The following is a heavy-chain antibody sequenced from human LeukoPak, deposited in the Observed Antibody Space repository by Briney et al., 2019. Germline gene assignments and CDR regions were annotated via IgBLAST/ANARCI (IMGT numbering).Heavy chain of an antibody. CDR2: ISSSGNTI. J-gene: IGHJ4*02. Sequence: GGSLRLSCAASGFTFSSYEMNWVRQAPGKGLEWVSYISSSGNTIYYADSVKGRFTISRDNAKNSLYLQMTSLRAEDTAVYYCARALDYGDFDYWGQGTLVTVSS. CDR3: ARALDYGDFDY. D-gene: IGHD4-17*01. V-gene: IGHV3-48*03. CDR1: GFTFSSYE.